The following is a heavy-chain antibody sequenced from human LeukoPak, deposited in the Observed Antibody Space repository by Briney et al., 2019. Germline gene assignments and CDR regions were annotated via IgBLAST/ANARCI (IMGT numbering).Heavy chain of an antibody. CDR3: ARDASRSGGNCYAWFDP. J-gene: IGHJ5*02. V-gene: IGHV1-46*01. CDR2: IHPSGGSA. D-gene: IGHD2-15*01. CDR1: GYTFTSYF. Sequence: GASVKVSCKASGYTFTSYFMHWARQAPGQGLEWMGIIHPSGGSASYAQNFQGRVTMTRDTSTSTVYMELSSLRSEDTAVYYCARDASRSGGNCYAWFDPWGQGTLVTVSS.